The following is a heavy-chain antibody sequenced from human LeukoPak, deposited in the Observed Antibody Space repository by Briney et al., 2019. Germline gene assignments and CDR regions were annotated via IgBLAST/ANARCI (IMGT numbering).Heavy chain of an antibody. J-gene: IGHJ4*02. D-gene: IGHD3-3*01. CDR1: GFTFSSYA. Sequence: AGGSPRLSCAASGFTFSSYAVHWVRQAPGRGLEWVAVISYDGSNKYYADSVKGRFSISRDNSKNTLYLQMNSLRAEDTAVYYCARRYDGFDYWGQGTLVTVSS. CDR2: ISYDGSNK. V-gene: IGHV3-30-3*01. CDR3: ARRYDGFDY.